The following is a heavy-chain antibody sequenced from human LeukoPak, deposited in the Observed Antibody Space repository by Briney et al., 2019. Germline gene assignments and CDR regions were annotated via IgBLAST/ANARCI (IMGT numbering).Heavy chain of an antibody. V-gene: IGHV4-59*01. J-gene: IGHJ4*02. CDR3: ARGVEQQHDH. D-gene: IGHD6-13*01. CDR2: IYYSGST. Sequence: PSETLSLTCTVTVGSISSYYWSWIRQPPGKGLEWIGYIYYSGSTNYNPSLKSRVTISEDTSKNHFSLKLSSVTAADTAVYYRARGVEQQHDHWGQGTLVTVSS. CDR1: VGSISSYY.